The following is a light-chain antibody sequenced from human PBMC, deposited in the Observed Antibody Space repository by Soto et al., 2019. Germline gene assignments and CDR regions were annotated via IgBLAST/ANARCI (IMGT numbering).Light chain of an antibody. CDR1: QNLGSGY. V-gene: IGKV3-20*01. Sequence: EIVLTPSGGTLSLSTGERATLSCSASQNLGSGYLAWYQQKPGQAPRIPIYAASSRATGIPDRFSGSGSGTDFTLSISRLEPEDFAVYYCQQYDTSPRTFGQGTNV. CDR3: QQYDTSPRT. CDR2: AAS. J-gene: IGKJ1*01.